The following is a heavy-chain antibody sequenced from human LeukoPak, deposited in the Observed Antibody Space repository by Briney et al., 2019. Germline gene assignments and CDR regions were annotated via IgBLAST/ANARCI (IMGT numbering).Heavy chain of an antibody. J-gene: IGHJ4*02. D-gene: IGHD3-10*01. Sequence: GRSLRLSCAAAAFTFSSYGMHWVRQAPDKGLEWGAVISYDGSNKYYADSVKGRFTISRDNSKNPLYLQMNSLTAEDTAVYYCAKATYYYGSGSYYNLDYWGQGTLVTVSS. V-gene: IGHV3-30*18. CDR2: ISYDGSNK. CDR1: AFTFSSYG. CDR3: AKATYYYGSGSYYNLDY.